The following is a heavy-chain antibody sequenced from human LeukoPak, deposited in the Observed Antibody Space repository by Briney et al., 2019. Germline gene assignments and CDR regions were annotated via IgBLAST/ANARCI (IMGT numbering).Heavy chain of an antibody. CDR3: ARGGGLDV. CDR1: GFTFSSYW. J-gene: IGHJ6*02. V-gene: IGHV3-7*03. CDR2: INHNGNVN. Sequence: GGSLRLPCAASGFTFSSYWMNWARQAPGKGLEWVASINHNGNVNYYVDSVRGRFTISRDNAKNSLYLQMSNLRAEDTAVYFCARGGGLDVWGQGATVTVSS. D-gene: IGHD3-16*01.